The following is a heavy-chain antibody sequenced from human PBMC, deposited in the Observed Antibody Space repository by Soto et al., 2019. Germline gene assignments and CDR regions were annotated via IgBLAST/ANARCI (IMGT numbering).Heavy chain of an antibody. V-gene: IGHV3-30-3*01. D-gene: IGHD3-10*01. CDR2: ILDDGNNK. CDR1: GFTFSNHI. CDR3: ARDDEGGSYCDLGH. J-gene: IGHJ4*02. Sequence: QVQLVESGGGVVQPGRSLRLSCAASGFTFSNHIMHWVRQAPGKGLEWVAVILDDGNNKYYADSVKGRFTISRDNSKNTLDLQMNSLRTEDTAVYYCARDDEGGSYCDLGHWGQGTLVTVSS.